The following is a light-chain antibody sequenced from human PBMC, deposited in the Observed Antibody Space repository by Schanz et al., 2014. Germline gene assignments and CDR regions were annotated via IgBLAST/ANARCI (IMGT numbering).Light chain of an antibody. J-gene: IGLJ2*01. V-gene: IGLV2-14*01. CDR1: SSDVGGYNY. CDR3: SSYTSSSTLE. Sequence: QSALTQPASVSGSPGQSITISCTGTSSDVGGYNYVSWYQQHPGKAPKLMIYDVSNRPSGVSNRFSGSKSGNTASLTISGXXXEEEADYYCSSYTSSSTLEFGGGTKLTVL. CDR2: DVS.